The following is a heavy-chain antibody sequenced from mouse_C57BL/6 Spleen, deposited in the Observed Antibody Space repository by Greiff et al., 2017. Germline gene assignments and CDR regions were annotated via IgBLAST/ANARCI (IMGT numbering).Heavy chain of an antibody. D-gene: IGHD1-1*01. V-gene: IGHV1-26*01. CDR3: AAVVASTMDY. Sequence: VQLQQSGPELVKPGASVKISCKASGYTFTDYYMNWVKQSHGKSLEWIGDINPNNGGTSYNQKFKGKATLTVDKSSSTAYMELRSLTSEDSAVYYCAAVVASTMDYWGQGTSVTVSS. J-gene: IGHJ4*01. CDR2: INPNNGGT. CDR1: GYTFTDYY.